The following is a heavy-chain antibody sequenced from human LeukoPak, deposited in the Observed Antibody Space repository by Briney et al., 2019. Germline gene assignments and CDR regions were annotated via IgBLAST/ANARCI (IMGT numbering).Heavy chain of an antibody. V-gene: IGHV1-2*02. D-gene: IGHD3-16*02. CDR2: INPDRGVT. J-gene: IGHJ4*02. Sequence: ASVKVSCKASGYSFSDYYMHWVRQAPGQGLEWMGWINPDRGVTNYPQRFQGRVSMTRDTAISTAYMELSSLRSDDTAVYYCARDIVIVTLKGLDWGQGTLVTVSS. CDR1: GYSFSDYY. CDR3: ARDIVIVTLKGLD.